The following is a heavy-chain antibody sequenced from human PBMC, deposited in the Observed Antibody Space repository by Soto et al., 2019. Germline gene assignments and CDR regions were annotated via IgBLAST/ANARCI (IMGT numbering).Heavy chain of an antibody. CDR3: ARRGRNSSSWYYYYYMDV. CDR2: MNSNSGNT. J-gene: IGHJ6*03. Sequence: GASVKVSCKASGYTFTSYDINWVQQATAQGLEWMGWMNSNSGNTGYAQKFQGRVTMTRNTSISTAYMELSSLRSEDTAVYYCARRGRNSSSWYYYYYMDVWGKGTTVTVPS. CDR1: GYTFTSYD. D-gene: IGHD6-13*01. V-gene: IGHV1-8*01.